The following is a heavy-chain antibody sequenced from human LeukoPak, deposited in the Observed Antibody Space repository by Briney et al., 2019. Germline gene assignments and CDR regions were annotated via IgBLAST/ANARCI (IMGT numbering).Heavy chain of an antibody. CDR2: IIPILGTA. V-gene: IGHV1-69*05. J-gene: IGHJ4*02. Sequence: SVKVSCKASGGTFSSYAISWVRQAPGQGLEWMGRIIPILGTANYAQKFQGRVTITTDESTSTAYMELSSLRSEDTAVYYCSRDFANYYDSSRLDYWGQGTLVTVSS. CDR1: GGTFSSYA. D-gene: IGHD3-22*01. CDR3: SRDFANYYDSSRLDY.